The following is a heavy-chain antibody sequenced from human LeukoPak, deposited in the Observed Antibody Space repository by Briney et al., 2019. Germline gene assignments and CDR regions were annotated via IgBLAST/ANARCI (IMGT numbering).Heavy chain of an antibody. D-gene: IGHD3-3*01. CDR3: ARGNAPGDFWSTASRRYYYYMDV. CDR1: GGTFSSYA. J-gene: IGHJ6*03. Sequence: ASVKVSCKASGGTFSSYAIGWVRQAPGQGLEWMGGIIPIFGTANYAQKFQGRVTITADESTSTAYMELSSLRSEDTAVYYCARGNAPGDFWSTASRRYYYYMDVWGKGTTVTVSS. CDR2: IIPIFGTA. V-gene: IGHV1-69*13.